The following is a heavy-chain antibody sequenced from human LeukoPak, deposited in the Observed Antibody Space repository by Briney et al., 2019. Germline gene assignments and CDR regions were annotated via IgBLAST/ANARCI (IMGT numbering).Heavy chain of an antibody. Sequence: GGSLRLSCTVSGFTVSSNSMSWVRQAPGKGLEWVSFIYSDNTHYSDSVKGRFTISRDNSKNTLYLQMNSLRAEDTAVYYCAKGDPGGTMGGSIDYWGQGTLVTVSS. V-gene: IGHV3-53*01. D-gene: IGHD3-16*01. CDR3: AKGDPGGTMGGSIDY. CDR2: IYSDNT. J-gene: IGHJ4*02. CDR1: GFTVSSNS.